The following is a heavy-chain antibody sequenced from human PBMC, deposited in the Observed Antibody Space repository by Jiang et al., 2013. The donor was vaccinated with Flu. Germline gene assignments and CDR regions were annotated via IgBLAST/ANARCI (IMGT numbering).Heavy chain of an antibody. V-gene: IGHV3-49*03. CDR2: IRSKAYGGTT. Sequence: GGLVQPGRSLRLSCTTSGFTFGDYAMSWFRQAPGKGLEWVGFIRSKAYGGTTEYAASVKGRFTISRDDSKSIAYLQMNSLKTEDTAVYYCTRGRGYSGYDSKYWGQGTLVTVSS. CDR1: GFTFGDYA. D-gene: IGHD5-12*01. J-gene: IGHJ4*02. CDR3: TRGRGYSGYDSKY.